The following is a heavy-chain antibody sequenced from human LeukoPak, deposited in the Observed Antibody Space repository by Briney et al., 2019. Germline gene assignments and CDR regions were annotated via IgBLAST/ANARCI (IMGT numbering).Heavy chain of an antibody. CDR1: GGSFGGYY. J-gene: IGHJ4*02. V-gene: IGHV4-34*01. Sequence: PSETLSLTCAVYGGSFGGYYWSWIRQPPGKGLEWIGEINHSGSTNYNPSLKSRVTISVDTSKNQFSLKLSSVTAADTAVYYCARDRRYYDFWSGYSLFDYWGQGTLVTVSS. CDR2: INHSGST. CDR3: ARDRRYYDFWSGYSLFDY. D-gene: IGHD3-3*01.